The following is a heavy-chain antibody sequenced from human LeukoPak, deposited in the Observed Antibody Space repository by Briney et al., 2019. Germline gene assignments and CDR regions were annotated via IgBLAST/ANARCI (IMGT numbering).Heavy chain of an antibody. CDR3: ARVARKMTSSLYPFDS. V-gene: IGHV1-18*01. Sequence: ASVKVSCKASGYTFTSYGISWVRQAPGQGLEWMGWISAYNGNTNYAQKLQGRVTMTTDTSTSTAYMELRSLRSDDTAVYYCARVARKMTSSLYPFDSGGQEPLVTVPS. D-gene: IGHD6-13*01. CDR1: GYTFTSYG. J-gene: IGHJ4*02. CDR2: ISAYNGNT.